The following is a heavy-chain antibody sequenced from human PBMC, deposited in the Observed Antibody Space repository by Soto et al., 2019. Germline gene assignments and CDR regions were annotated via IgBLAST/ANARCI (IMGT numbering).Heavy chain of an antibody. D-gene: IGHD2-15*01. CDR2: ISYDGSNK. CDR3: ARDRNVAGYYYYYGMDV. V-gene: IGHV3-30-3*01. Sequence: GGSLRLSCAASGFTFRTYAMSWVRQAPGKGLEWVAVISYDGSNKYYADSVKGRFTISRDNSKNTLYLQMNSLRAEDTAVYYCARDRNVAGYYYYYGMDVWGQGTTVTVSS. CDR1: GFTFRTYA. J-gene: IGHJ6*02.